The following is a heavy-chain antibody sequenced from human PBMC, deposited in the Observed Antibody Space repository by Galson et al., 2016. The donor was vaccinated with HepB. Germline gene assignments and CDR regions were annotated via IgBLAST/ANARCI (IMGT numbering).Heavy chain of an antibody. CDR3: ARDGFVASRVFDS. J-gene: IGHJ4*02. D-gene: IGHD2-15*01. Sequence: SLRLSCAVSGFRISNNWMTWVRQSPDKGLEWVANIKPDGSEKYYVDPVKGRFTISRDNAKNSLYLQLNSLRAEDTAVYYCARDGFVASRVFDSWGQGTLVIVSS. V-gene: IGHV3-7*03. CDR2: IKPDGSEK. CDR1: GFRISNNW.